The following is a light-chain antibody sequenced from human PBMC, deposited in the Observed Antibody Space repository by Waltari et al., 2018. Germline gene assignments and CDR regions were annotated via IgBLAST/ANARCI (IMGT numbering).Light chain of an antibody. CDR3: LQYNTYWT. CDR1: QIITRW. Sequence: DIQMTQSPSTLSASVGDRVTITCRASQIITRWLAWYQQKPGKAPTLLIYKAFTLESGVPSRFSGSGSGTEFTLTISSLQPDDFATYYCLQYNTYWTFGQGTRVEIK. J-gene: IGKJ1*01. V-gene: IGKV1-5*03. CDR2: KAF.